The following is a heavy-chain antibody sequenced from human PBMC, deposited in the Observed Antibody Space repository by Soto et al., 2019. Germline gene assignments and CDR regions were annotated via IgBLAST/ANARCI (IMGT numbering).Heavy chain of an antibody. Sequence: GGSLRLSCAASGFTFSSYAMHWVRQAPGKGLEWVAVISYDGSNKYYADSVKGRFTISRDNSKNTLYLQMNSLRAEDTAVYYCARGAAHITIFGVVISPWFDPWGQGTLVTVSS. J-gene: IGHJ5*02. CDR3: ARGAAHITIFGVVISPWFDP. CDR2: ISYDGSNK. V-gene: IGHV3-30-3*01. D-gene: IGHD3-3*01. CDR1: GFTFSSYA.